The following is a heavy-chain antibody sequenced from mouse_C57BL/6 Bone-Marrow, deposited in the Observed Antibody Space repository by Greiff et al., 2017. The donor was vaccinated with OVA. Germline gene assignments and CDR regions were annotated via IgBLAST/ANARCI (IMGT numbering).Heavy chain of an antibody. V-gene: IGHV14-4*01. CDR2: IDPENGDT. Sequence: EVQLQESGAELVRPGASVKLSCTASGFNIKDDYMHWVKQRPEQGLEWIGWIDPENGDTEYASKFQGKATITADTSSNTAYLQLSSLTSEDTAVYYCTTYYGSSDRWGQGTTLTVSS. CDR3: TTYYGSSDR. D-gene: IGHD1-1*01. CDR1: GFNIKDDY. J-gene: IGHJ2*01.